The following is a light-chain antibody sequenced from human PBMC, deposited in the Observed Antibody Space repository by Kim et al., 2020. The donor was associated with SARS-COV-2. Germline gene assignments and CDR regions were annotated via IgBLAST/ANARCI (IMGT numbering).Light chain of an antibody. CDR3: QAWDSSVV. J-gene: IGLJ2*01. CDR2: QDS. V-gene: IGLV3-1*01. Sequence: SVSPGQTASITCSGNKLGDKYACWYQPKPGQSPVLVIYQDSKRPSGIPERFSGSNSGNTATLTISGTQAMDEADYYCQAWDSSVVFGGGTQLTVL. CDR1: KLGDKY.